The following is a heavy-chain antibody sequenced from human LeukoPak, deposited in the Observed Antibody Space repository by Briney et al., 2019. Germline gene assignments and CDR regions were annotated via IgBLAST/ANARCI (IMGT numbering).Heavy chain of an antibody. D-gene: IGHD2-15*01. CDR3: AREIPGRIAADC. CDR2: ISSSSSTI. Sequence: GGSLRLSCAASGFTFSSYSMNWVRQAPGKGLEWVSYISSSSSTIYYADSVKGRFTISRDNGKNLLFLELKSLRGEDTAVYFCAREIPGRIAADCWGQGTLVTVSS. V-gene: IGHV3-48*01. J-gene: IGHJ4*02. CDR1: GFTFSSYS.